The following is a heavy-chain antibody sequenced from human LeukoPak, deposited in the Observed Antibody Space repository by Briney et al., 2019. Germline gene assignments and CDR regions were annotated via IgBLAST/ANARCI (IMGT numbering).Heavy chain of an antibody. CDR2: IYYSGSA. Sequence: PSETLSLTCTVSGXSISSSSYYWGWVRQPPGKGLEWIGSIYYSGSAYYNPSLKSRVTISVDTSKNQFSLKLSSVTAADTAMYYCARIALSSGLYFFDYWGQGTLATVSS. CDR3: ARIALSSGLYFFDY. J-gene: IGHJ4*02. D-gene: IGHD6-19*01. CDR1: GXSISSSSYY. V-gene: IGHV4-39*01.